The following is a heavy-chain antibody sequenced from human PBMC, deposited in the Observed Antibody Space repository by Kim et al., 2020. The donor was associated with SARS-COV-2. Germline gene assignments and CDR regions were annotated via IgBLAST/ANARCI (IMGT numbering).Heavy chain of an antibody. V-gene: IGHV3-23*01. CDR1: GFSFSSYA. Sequence: GGSLRLSCATSGFSFSSYAMSWVRQAPGKGLEWVSGINYSGGRTYYAESVKGRFTISRDNSKNTVYLQMNSLRVEDAAIYYCATASCCVGSCYSDIDAFDIWGQGTKVTVSS. D-gene: IGHD2-21*01. CDR3: ATASCCVGSCYSDIDAFDI. J-gene: IGHJ3*02. CDR2: INYSGGRT.